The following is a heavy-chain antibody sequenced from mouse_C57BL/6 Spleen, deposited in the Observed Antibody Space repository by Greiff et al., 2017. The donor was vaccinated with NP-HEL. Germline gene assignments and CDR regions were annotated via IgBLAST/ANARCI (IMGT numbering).Heavy chain of an antibody. CDR1: GYTFTSYW. V-gene: IGHV1-61*01. J-gene: IGHJ4*01. Sequence: QVQLQQPGAELVRPGSSVKLSCKASGYTFTSYWMDWVKQRPGQGLEWIGNIYPSDSETHYNQKFKDKATLTVDKSSSTAYMQLSSLTSEDSAVYYCARVNYYHAMDYWGQGTSVTVSS. CDR3: ARVNYYHAMDY. CDR2: IYPSDSET.